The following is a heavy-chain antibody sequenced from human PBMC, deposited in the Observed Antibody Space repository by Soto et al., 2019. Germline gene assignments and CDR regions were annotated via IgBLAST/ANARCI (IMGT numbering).Heavy chain of an antibody. V-gene: IGHV1-24*01. J-gene: IGHJ5*02. CDR2: FDPEDGET. Sequence: QVQLVQSGAEVKKPGASVKVSCKVSGYTLTELSMHWVRQAPGKGLEWMGGFDPEDGETIYAQKFQGRVTMTEDTSTDTAYMELSSLRSEDTAVYYCATTPIVVVVAATYGWFDPWGQGTLVTVSS. CDR3: ATTPIVVVVAATYGWFDP. D-gene: IGHD2-15*01. CDR1: GYTLTELS.